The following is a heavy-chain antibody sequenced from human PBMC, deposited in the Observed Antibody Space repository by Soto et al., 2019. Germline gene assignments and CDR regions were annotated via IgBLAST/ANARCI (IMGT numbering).Heavy chain of an antibody. CDR3: ASWRSYSGSYCFDY. CDR2: VVPMYDSV. Sequence: SVKVSWNSSVGTLNGYTINLGRQAPGRGLEWVGQVVPMYDSVNYAENFQGRVTITADKSTKTAYMELKSLRSEDTALYFCASWRSYSGSYCFDYWGQGTLATVSS. J-gene: IGHJ4*02. V-gene: IGHV1-69*06. CDR1: VGTLNGYT. D-gene: IGHD1-26*01.